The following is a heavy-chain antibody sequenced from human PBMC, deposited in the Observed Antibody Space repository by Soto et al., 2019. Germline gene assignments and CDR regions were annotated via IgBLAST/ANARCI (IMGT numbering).Heavy chain of an antibody. CDR3: ARGTVNYYYDRSGYYYVFDAFDI. D-gene: IGHD3-22*01. J-gene: IGHJ3*02. CDR1: GFTFSDHY. Sequence: PGGSLRLSCAASGFTFSDHYMDWVRQAPGKGLEWVGRTRNKANSYTTEYAASVKGRFTISRDDSKNSLYLQMNSLKTEDTAVYYCARGTVNYYYDRSGYYYVFDAFDIWGKGTMVTVSS. V-gene: IGHV3-72*01. CDR2: TRNKANSYTT.